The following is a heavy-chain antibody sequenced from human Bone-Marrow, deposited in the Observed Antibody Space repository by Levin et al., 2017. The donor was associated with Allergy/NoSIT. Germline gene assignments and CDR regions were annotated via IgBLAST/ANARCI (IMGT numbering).Heavy chain of an antibody. V-gene: IGHV3-23*01. CDR2: ISGSGSST. CDR1: GFTFNSYA. J-gene: IGHJ4*02. CDR3: AKGAGWVAGAVALI. Sequence: ASVKVSCAASGFTFNSYALSWVRQAPGKGLEWVSAISGSGSSTYYADSVKGRFTISRDNSKTTLYLQMNSPRAEDTAVYYCAKGAGWVAGAVALIWGQGTLVTVSS. D-gene: IGHD6-19*01.